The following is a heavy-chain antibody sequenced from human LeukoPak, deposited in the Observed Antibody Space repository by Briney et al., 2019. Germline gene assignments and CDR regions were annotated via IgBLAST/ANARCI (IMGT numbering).Heavy chain of an antibody. D-gene: IGHD5-24*01. V-gene: IGHV4-59*01. J-gene: IGHJ4*02. Sequence: SETLSLTCTVSGGSISSNYWSWIRQPPGKGLEWIGYIYYSGSTNYNPSLKSRVTISVDTSKNQFSLKLSSVTAADTAMYYCARIRDGYNFRHFDYWGQGTLVTVSS. CDR1: GGSISSNY. CDR2: IYYSGST. CDR3: ARIRDGYNFRHFDY.